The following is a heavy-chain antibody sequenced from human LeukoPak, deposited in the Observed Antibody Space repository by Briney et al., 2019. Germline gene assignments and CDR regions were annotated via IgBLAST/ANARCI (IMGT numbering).Heavy chain of an antibody. CDR1: GGSFSSYY. J-gene: IGHJ4*02. Sequence: PSETLSLTCAVYGGSFSSYYWSWTRQPPGKGLEWIGEINHSGSTNYDPSLKSRVTISVDTSKNQFSLKLSSVTAADTAVYYCATVMSIAVRRCDYWGQGTLVTVSS. D-gene: IGHD6-6*01. CDR3: ATVMSIAVRRCDY. CDR2: INHSGST. V-gene: IGHV4-34*01.